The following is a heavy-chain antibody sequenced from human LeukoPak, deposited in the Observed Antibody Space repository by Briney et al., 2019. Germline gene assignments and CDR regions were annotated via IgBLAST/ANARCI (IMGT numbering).Heavy chain of an antibody. J-gene: IGHJ5*02. CDR3: ARELGYCSGGSCYGNWFDP. CDR1: GGSVSSGSYY. D-gene: IGHD2-15*01. V-gene: IGHV4-31*03. Sequence: SETLSLTCTVSGGSVSSGSYYWSWIRQPPGKGLEWIGYIYYSGSTYYNPSLKSRVTISVDTSKNQFSLKLSSVTAADTAVYYCARELGYCSGGSCYGNWFDPWGQGTLVTVSS. CDR2: IYYSGST.